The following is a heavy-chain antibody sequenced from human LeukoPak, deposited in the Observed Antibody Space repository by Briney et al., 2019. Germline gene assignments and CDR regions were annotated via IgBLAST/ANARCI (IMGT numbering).Heavy chain of an antibody. Sequence: GGSLRLSCAASGFTFSSYGMHWVRQAPGKGLEWVAFIRYDGSNKYYADSVKGRFTISRDNFKNTLYLQMNSLRAEDTAVYYCAKDRRDYSSGWEPFDYWGQGTLVTVSS. V-gene: IGHV3-30*02. CDR2: IRYDGSNK. CDR3: AKDRRDYSSGWEPFDY. CDR1: GFTFSSYG. J-gene: IGHJ4*02. D-gene: IGHD6-19*01.